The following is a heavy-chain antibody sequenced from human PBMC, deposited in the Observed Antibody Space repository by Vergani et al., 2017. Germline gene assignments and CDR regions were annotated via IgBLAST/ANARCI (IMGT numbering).Heavy chain of an antibody. J-gene: IGHJ6*02. CDR1: GFTFSDYY. CDR2: ISSSSSYT. Sequence: VQLVESGGGLVKPGGSLRLSCAASGFTFSDYYMSWIRQAPGKGLEWVSYISSSSSYTNYADSVKGRFTISRDNAKNSLYLQMNSLRAEDTAVYYCARSYGSGSYLSVYYYGMDVWGQGTTVTVSS. CDR3: ARSYGSGSYLSVYYYGMDV. V-gene: IGHV3-11*05. D-gene: IGHD3-10*01.